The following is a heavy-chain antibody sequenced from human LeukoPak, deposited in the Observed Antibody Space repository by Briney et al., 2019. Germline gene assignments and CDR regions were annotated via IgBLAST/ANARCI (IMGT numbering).Heavy chain of an antibody. CDR2: ISWNSGSI. CDR3: AKDSSYASGAFDI. D-gene: IGHD5-18*01. CDR1: GFTPDDYA. J-gene: IGHJ3*02. Sequence: GRSLRLSCAASGFTPDDYAIRWVRQAPGKGLGWVSGISWNSGSIGYADSVKGRFTISRDNANNSLYLQMNSLRADDMALYYCAKDSSYASGAFDIWGQGTMVTVSS. V-gene: IGHV3-9*02.